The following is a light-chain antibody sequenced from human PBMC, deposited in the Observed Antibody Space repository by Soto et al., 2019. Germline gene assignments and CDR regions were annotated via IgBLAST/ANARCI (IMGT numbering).Light chain of an antibody. V-gene: IGKV1-39*01. J-gene: IGKJ1*01. CDR2: ASS. CDR1: QSISIY. CDR3: QQTYSNPRT. Sequence: DIQMTQSPSSLSASVGDRVTITCRTSQSISIYLNWYQQIPGKAPKLLIYASSNLHTGVPSRFSGSASGTDFTLTISRLQPEDSATYYCQQTYSNPRTFGQGTKVEIK.